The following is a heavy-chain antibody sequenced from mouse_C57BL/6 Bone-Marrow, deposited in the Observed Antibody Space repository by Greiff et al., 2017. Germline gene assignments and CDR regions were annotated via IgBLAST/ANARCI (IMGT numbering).Heavy chain of an antibody. D-gene: IGHD1-1*02. CDR3: ARGWTLDY. CDR2: ISDGGSYT. J-gene: IGHJ2*01. Sequence: EVQGVESGGGLVKPGGSLKLSCAASGFTFSSYAMSWVRQTPEKRLEWVATISDGGSYTYYPDNVKGRFTISRDNAKNNLYLQMSHLKSEDTAMYYCARGWTLDYGGQGTTLTVSS. V-gene: IGHV5-4*01. CDR1: GFTFSSYA.